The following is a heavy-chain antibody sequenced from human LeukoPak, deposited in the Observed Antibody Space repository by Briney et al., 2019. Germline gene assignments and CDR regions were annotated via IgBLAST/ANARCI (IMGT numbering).Heavy chain of an antibody. Sequence: PGGSLRLSCAASGFTFSNYAMHWVRQAPGKGLEWMTSMSYDGSNEYYADSVKGRFTISRDNSKNTLYLQMNSLRAEDTAVYYCTKSGSSFFDPWGQGTLVTVSS. CDR3: TKSGSSFFDP. D-gene: IGHD6-13*01. J-gene: IGHJ5*02. CDR1: GFTFSNYA. V-gene: IGHV3-30*02. CDR2: MSYDGSNE.